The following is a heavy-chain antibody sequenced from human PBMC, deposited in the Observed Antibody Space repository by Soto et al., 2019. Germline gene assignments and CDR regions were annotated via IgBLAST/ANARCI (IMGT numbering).Heavy chain of an antibody. CDR1: GFTFHEYA. V-gene: IGHV3-9*01. J-gene: IGHJ6*02. D-gene: IGHD5-12*01. Sequence: EVQLIESGGGWVQPGTSLRVSCAASGFTFHEYAMHWVRQAPGKGLEWVSGISSDGDTIAYADSVQGRFTVFRDNAKNSLYLQMNSLRAEDTALYYCTKGFYDLIYYFGMDVWGQGTTVTVSS. CDR2: ISSDGDTI. CDR3: TKGFYDLIYYFGMDV.